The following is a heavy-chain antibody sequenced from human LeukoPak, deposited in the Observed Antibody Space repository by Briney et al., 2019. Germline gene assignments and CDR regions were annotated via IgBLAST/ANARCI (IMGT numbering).Heavy chain of an antibody. Sequence: GGSLRLSCAASGFTFSSYAMSWVRQAPGKGLEWVSAISGSGGSTYYADSVKGRFTISRDNSKNTLYLQMNSLRAEDTAVYYCARGDWGMYYFDYWGQGTLVTASS. V-gene: IGHV3-23*01. CDR1: GFTFSSYA. CDR2: ISGSGGST. J-gene: IGHJ4*02. CDR3: ARGDWGMYYFDY. D-gene: IGHD7-27*01.